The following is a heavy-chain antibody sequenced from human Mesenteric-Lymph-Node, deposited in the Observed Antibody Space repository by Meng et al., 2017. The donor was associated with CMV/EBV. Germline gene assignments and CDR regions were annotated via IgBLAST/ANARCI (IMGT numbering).Heavy chain of an antibody. D-gene: IGHD3-3*01. Sequence: GESLKISCVGSEFTFSSYAMSWVRQAPGKGLEWVSAISGDGGTTYYADSVKGRFTISRDNSKNTVYLQMNSLRAEDTAVYYCAKEHDFWTGGVLDYWGQGTLVTGSS. J-gene: IGHJ4*02. CDR2: ISGDGGTT. CDR3: AKEHDFWTGGVLDY. V-gene: IGHV3-23*01. CDR1: EFTFSSYA.